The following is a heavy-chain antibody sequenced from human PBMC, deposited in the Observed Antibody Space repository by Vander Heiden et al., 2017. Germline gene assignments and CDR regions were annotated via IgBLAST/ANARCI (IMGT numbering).Heavy chain of an antibody. CDR3: ARNLYNSGWSYFDY. V-gene: IGHV4-59*01. CDR1: GGSISRYY. D-gene: IGHD6-19*01. Sequence: QVQLQESGPGLVKPSETLSPTCTVSGGSISRYYWSWIRQTPAKGLEWIGYISHGGTTNANPSLKSRVTISVDTSTNQFSLKLTSVTAADTAVYYCARNLYNSGWSYFDYWGHGTLVTVSS. CDR2: ISHGGTT. J-gene: IGHJ4*01.